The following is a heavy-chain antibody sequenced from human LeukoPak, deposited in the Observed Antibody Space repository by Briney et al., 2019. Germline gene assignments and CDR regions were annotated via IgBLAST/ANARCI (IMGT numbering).Heavy chain of an antibody. Sequence: GGSLRLSCAASGFTFSDYYMSWIRQAPRKGLEWVSYISSSGSTIYYADSVKGRFTISRDNAKNSLYLQMNSLRAEDTAVYYCAREDRIYYYYYMDVWGKGTTVTVSS. D-gene: IGHD1-14*01. CDR1: GFTFSDYY. CDR2: ISSSGSTI. J-gene: IGHJ6*03. V-gene: IGHV3-11*01. CDR3: AREDRIYYYYYMDV.